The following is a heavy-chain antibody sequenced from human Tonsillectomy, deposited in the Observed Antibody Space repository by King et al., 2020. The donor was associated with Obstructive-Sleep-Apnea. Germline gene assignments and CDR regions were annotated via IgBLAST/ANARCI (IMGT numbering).Heavy chain of an antibody. D-gene: IGHD3-9*01. V-gene: IGHV3-23*04. CDR1: GFTFSSYA. J-gene: IGHJ6*02. CDR3: AKVATYDIVTGDYYYGMDV. Sequence: VQLVESGGGLVQPGGSLRLSCAASGFTFSSYAMSCVRQAPGKGLEWVSAISGSGGSTYYADSVKGRFTISRDNSKNTLYLQMNSLRAEDTAVYYCAKVATYDIVTGDYYYGMDVWGQGTTVTVSS. CDR2: ISGSGGST.